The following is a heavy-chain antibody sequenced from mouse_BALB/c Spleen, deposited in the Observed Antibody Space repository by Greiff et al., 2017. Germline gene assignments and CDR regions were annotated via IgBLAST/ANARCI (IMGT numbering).Heavy chain of an antibody. J-gene: IGHJ2*01. D-gene: IGHD1-1*01. CDR3: ARFTTVVSLDY. Sequence: QVQLKESGPELVKPGASVKMSCKASGYTFTDYVISWVKQRTGQGLEWIGEVYPGSGSTYYNEKFKGKATLTADNSSNTAYMQLSSLTSEDSAVYFCARFTTVVSLDYWGQGTTLTVSS. V-gene: IGHV1-77*01. CDR2: VYPGSGST. CDR1: GYTFTDYV.